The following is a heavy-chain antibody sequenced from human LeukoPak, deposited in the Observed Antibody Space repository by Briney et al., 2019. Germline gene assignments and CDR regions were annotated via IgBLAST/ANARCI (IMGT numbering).Heavy chain of an antibody. J-gene: IGHJ4*02. Sequence: SETLSLTCTVSGGSISSSSYYWGWIRQPPGKGLEWIGSIYYSGSTYYNPSLKSRVTISVDTSKNQFSLKLSSVTAADTAVYYCASQWQVDHWGQGTLVTVSS. CDR3: ASQWQVDH. CDR2: IYYSGST. D-gene: IGHD5-12*01. V-gene: IGHV4-39*01. CDR1: GGSISSSSYY.